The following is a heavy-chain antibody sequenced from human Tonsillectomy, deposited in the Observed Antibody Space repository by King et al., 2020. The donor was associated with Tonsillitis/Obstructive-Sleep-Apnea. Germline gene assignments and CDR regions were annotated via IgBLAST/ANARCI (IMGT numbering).Heavy chain of an antibody. CDR1: GYNFPTSW. Sequence: GQLVQSGAEVKKPGESLKIACKASGYNFPTSWIGWVRQMPGKGLEWMGSIFPGDSDSRYSASFQGQVTMSADKSISTAYLQWSSLKASDTAMYYCASSYCITTSCYSPFDHWGHGTLVTVSS. J-gene: IGHJ4*03. CDR2: IFPGDSDS. CDR3: ASSYCITTSCYSPFDH. D-gene: IGHD2-15*01. V-gene: IGHV5-51*01.